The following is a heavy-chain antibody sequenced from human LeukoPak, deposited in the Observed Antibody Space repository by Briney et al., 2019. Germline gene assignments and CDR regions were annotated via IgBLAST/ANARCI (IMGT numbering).Heavy chain of an antibody. CDR2: INPNSGGT. CDR3: ARDLDIVVVVAATRYYYYGMDV. J-gene: IGHJ6*02. CDR1: GYTFTGYY. Sequence: ASVKVSCKASGYTFTGYYMHWVRQAPGQGLEWMGWINPNSGGTNYALKFQGRVTMTRDTSISTAYMELSRLRSDDTAVYYCARDLDIVVVVAATRYYYYGMDVWGQGTTVTVSS. V-gene: IGHV1-2*02. D-gene: IGHD2-15*01.